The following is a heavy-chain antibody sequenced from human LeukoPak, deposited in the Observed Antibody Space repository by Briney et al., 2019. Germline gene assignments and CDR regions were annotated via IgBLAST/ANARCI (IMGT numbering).Heavy chain of an antibody. D-gene: IGHD1-26*01. V-gene: IGHV3-53*01. CDR2: IYSGGST. Sequence: GGSLRLSCAASGFTFSSYAMSWVRQAPGKGLEWVSVIYSGGSTYYADSVKGRFTISRDNSKNTLYLQMNSLRAEDTAVYYCAAEIVGATYFDYWGQGTLVTVSS. CDR3: AAEIVGATYFDY. J-gene: IGHJ4*02. CDR1: GFTFSSYA.